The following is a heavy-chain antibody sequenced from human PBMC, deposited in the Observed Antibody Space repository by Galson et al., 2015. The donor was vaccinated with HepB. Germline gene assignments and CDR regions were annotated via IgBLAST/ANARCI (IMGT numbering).Heavy chain of an antibody. J-gene: IGHJ6*02. CDR3: ARDCSGGSCYAVKYYYYGMTS. D-gene: IGHD2-15*01. Sequence: SLRLSCAASGFTFSSYSMNWVRQAPGKGLEWVSSISSSSSYIYYADSVKGRFTISRDNAKNSLYLQMNSLRAEDTAVYYCARDCSGGSCYAVKYYYYGMTSGAKGPRSPSP. CDR1: GFTFSSYS. V-gene: IGHV3-21*01. CDR2: ISSSSSYI.